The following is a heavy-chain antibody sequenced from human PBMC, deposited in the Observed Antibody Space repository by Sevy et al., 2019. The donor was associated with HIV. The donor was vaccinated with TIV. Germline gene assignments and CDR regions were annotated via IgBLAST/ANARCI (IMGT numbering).Heavy chain of an antibody. CDR3: ARGKGGYGYGLNY. V-gene: IGHV3-66*01. D-gene: IGHD5-18*01. Sequence: GGSLRLSCSASGFTVSINYMTWVRQAPGKGLEWVSVIYSDGTTHHGDTVKGRFTISRYNSENTLYLHMHSLRVEDTAVYYCARGKGGYGYGLNYWGQGTLVTVSS. CDR2: IYSDGTT. CDR1: GFTVSINY. J-gene: IGHJ4*02.